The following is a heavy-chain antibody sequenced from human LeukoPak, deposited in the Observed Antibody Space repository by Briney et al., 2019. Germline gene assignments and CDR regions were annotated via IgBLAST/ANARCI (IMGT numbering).Heavy chain of an antibody. CDR2: ISGSGGRT. CDR3: AKSITMIVVVMAA. D-gene: IGHD3-22*01. V-gene: IGHV3-23*01. J-gene: IGHJ5*02. Sequence: GSLRLSCVASGFTSSSYVMSWVRQAPGKGLEWVSAISGSGGRTYYADFVKGRFTISRDNSKNTLYLQMNSLRAEDTAVYYCAKSITMIVVVMAAWGQGTLVTVSS. CDR1: GFTSSSYV.